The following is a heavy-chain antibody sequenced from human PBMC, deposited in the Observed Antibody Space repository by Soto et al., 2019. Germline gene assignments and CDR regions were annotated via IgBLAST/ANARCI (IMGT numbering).Heavy chain of an antibody. CDR1: GFTFSSYG. Sequence: GGSLRLSCAASGFTFSSYGMHWVRQAPGKGLEWVAVISYDGGNKYYADSVKGRFTISRDNAKNSLYLQMNSLRAEDTAVYYCARERYFDWLSYYYYGMDVWGQGTTVTVSS. CDR2: ISYDGGNK. CDR3: ARERYFDWLSYYYYGMDV. J-gene: IGHJ6*02. V-gene: IGHV3-30*03. D-gene: IGHD3-9*01.